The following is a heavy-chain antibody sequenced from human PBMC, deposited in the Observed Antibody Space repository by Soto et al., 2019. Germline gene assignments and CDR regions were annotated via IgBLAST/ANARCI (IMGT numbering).Heavy chain of an antibody. J-gene: IGHJ6*03. V-gene: IGHV4-59*01. Sequence: SETLSLTCTVSGGSISSYYWSWIRQPPGKGLEWIGYIYYSGSTNYNPSLKSRVTISVDTSTNQCSLKLSSVTASDTAAYYFARLLAVDIGDYCYIDGWGKRTTGT. CDR2: IYYSGST. D-gene: IGHD2-2*03. CDR3: ARLLAVDIGDYCYIDG. CDR1: GGSISSYY.